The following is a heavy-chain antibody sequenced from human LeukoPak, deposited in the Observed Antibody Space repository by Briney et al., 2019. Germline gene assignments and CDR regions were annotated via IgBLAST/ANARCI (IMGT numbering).Heavy chain of an antibody. CDR3: AKEQWLVPEGFDY. Sequence: GGSLRLSCAASGFTFSSFAMTWVRQAPGKGLEWVSAVSGSGGSTYYADSVKGRFTISRDNSKNTLYLQVNSLRAEDTAVYYCAKEQWLVPEGFDYWGQGTLVTVSS. V-gene: IGHV3-23*01. D-gene: IGHD6-19*01. J-gene: IGHJ4*02. CDR1: GFTFSSFA. CDR2: VSGSGGST.